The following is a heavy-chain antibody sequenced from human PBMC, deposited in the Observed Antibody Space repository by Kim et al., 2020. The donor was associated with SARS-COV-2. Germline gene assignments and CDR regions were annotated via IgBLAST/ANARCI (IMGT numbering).Heavy chain of an antibody. D-gene: IGHD3-10*01. J-gene: IGHJ6*02. Sequence: GGSLRLSCAVSGFTFSSYWMHWVRQAPGKGLVWVSRISSDGRSTTYADSVKGRFTFSRDNAKNTQYLQMTSLRVEDTAVYYCTREGSGQIYGMDVWGQGTTVTVS. CDR3: TREGSGQIYGMDV. V-gene: IGHV3-74*01. CDR1: GFTFSSYW. CDR2: ISSDGRST.